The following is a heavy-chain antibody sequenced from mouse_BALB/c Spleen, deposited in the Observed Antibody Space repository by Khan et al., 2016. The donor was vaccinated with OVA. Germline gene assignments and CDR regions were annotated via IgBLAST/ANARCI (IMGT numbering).Heavy chain of an antibody. CDR1: GYTFTNFY. D-gene: IGHD2-1*01. V-gene: IGHV1S81*02. CDR3: SRSPLDYGNSDRALFAY. J-gene: IGHJ3*01. Sequence: QVQLQQPGAELVKPGASVKLSCKASGYTFTNFYMYWVKQRPGQGLEWIGGINPSNGGINFNEKFKNKATLTVDKSSSTAYMQLSSLTSEDSAVDCCSRSPLDYGNSDRALFAYWGQGTLVTVSA. CDR2: INPSNGGI.